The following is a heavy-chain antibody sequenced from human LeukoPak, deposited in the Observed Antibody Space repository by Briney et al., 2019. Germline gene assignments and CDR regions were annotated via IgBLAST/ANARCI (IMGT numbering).Heavy chain of an antibody. V-gene: IGHV3-23*01. J-gene: IGHJ5*02. CDR2: VSGTGGRT. D-gene: IGHD6-6*01. CDR3: VKASSSSPQYNWFDA. Sequence: GGSLRLSCAPSGFIFRNYAMSWVRQAPGKGLEWVSVVSGTGGRTYYADSVKGRFTISRDNSKNTLYLQMNSLRAEDTALYYCVKASSSSPQYNWFDAWGQGTLVTVSS. CDR1: GFIFRNYA.